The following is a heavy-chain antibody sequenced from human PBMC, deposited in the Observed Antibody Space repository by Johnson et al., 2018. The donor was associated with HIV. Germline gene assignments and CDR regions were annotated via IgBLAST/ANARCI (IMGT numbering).Heavy chain of an antibody. CDR2: IRGSGDSA. CDR3: AKDRIRSTAPDTFDV. V-gene: IGHV3-23*04. D-gene: IGHD5-18*01. J-gene: IGHJ3*01. CDR1: GFTFSSYA. Sequence: VLLVESGGGLVQPGGSLRLSCAASGFTFSSYAMSWVRQAPGKGLEWVSAIRGSGDSAYYADSVKGRFTISRDNSKNTLYLQMDSLRAVDTAVFYCAKDRIRSTAPDTFDVWGQGTMVTVSS.